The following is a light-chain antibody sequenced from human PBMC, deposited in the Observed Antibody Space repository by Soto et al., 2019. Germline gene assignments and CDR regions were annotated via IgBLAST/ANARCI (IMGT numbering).Light chain of an antibody. CDR2: GAS. Sequence: EIVLTQSPVTLSVSPGERVTLSCRASQRLTSNLAWYQRRPGQAPRLLIYGASIRATDIPARFIGSVSGTEFTLTISSLHSEDFAVYYCQQYINWPRTVGQGTKVDSK. CDR1: QRLTSN. J-gene: IGKJ1*01. V-gene: IGKV3-15*01. CDR3: QQYINWPRT.